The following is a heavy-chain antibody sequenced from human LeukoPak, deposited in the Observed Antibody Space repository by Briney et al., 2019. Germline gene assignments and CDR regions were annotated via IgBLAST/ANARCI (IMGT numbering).Heavy chain of an antibody. CDR1: GGSISSYY. D-gene: IGHD2-15*01. CDR3: ARGLIGYCSGGSCYRGYFDY. CDR2: IYYSGST. J-gene: IGHJ4*02. V-gene: IGHV4-59*01. Sequence: SETLSLTCTVSGGSISSYYWSWIRHPPGKGLEWIGYIYYSGSTNYNPSLKSRVTISVDTSQNQFSLKLSSVPAADTAVYYCARGLIGYCSGGSCYRGYFDYWGQGTLVTVSS.